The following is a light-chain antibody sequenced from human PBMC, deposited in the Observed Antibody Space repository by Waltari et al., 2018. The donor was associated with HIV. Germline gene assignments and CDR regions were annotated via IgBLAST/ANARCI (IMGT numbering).Light chain of an antibody. V-gene: IGLV2-14*01. CDR2: EVI. Sequence: QSALTQPASVSGSPGQSIPFSCLGTRSDVGGSNTVSWYQHHPGTAPNLMLYEVIIRPSGVSNRFSGSKSGNTASLTISGLQAEDEADYYCSSYTSTKVLFGGGTKLTVL. CDR3: SSYTSTKVL. J-gene: IGLJ2*01. CDR1: RSDVGGSNT.